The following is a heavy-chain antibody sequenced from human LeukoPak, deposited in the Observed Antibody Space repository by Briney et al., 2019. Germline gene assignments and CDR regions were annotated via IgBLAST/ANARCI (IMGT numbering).Heavy chain of an antibody. V-gene: IGHV1-18*01. CDR2: ISGYNGNT. D-gene: IGHD5-18*01. CDR1: GYTFTSYG. CDR3: ARDREYSYGAYFDY. J-gene: IGHJ4*02. Sequence: ASVKVSCKASGYTFTSYGISWVRQAPGQGLEWMGWISGYNGNTNYAQKLQGRVTMTTDTSTSTAYLELRSLRSEDTAVYYCARDREYSYGAYFDYWGQGTLVTVSS.